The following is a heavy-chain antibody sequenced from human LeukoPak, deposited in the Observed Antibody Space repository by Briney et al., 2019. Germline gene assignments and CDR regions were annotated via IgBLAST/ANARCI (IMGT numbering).Heavy chain of an antibody. CDR2: IWYDGNKK. D-gene: IGHD5-12*01. Sequence: GGSLRLSCAASGFTFSSYGMHWVRQAPGKGLEWVALIWYDGNKKYFEDSVKGRFTISRDNSKNTLYLQMNSLRAEDTAVYYCARDRGYDPHYYFDYWGQGTLVTVPS. CDR3: ARDRGYDPHYYFDY. V-gene: IGHV3-33*01. J-gene: IGHJ4*02. CDR1: GFTFSSYG.